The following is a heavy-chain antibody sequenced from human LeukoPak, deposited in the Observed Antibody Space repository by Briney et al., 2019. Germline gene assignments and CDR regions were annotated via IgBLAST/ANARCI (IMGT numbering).Heavy chain of an antibody. CDR3: AKARAKDRATVSEFRKSYYYYGMDV. Sequence: PGGSLRLSCAASGFTFSSYGMHWVRQAPGKGLEWVAVISYDGSNKYYADSVKGRFTISRDNSKNTLYLQMNSLRAEDTAVYYCAKARAKDRATVSEFRKSYYYYGMDVWGQGTTVTVSS. CDR1: GFTFSSYG. CDR2: ISYDGSNK. V-gene: IGHV3-30*18. J-gene: IGHJ6*02. D-gene: IGHD4-11*01.